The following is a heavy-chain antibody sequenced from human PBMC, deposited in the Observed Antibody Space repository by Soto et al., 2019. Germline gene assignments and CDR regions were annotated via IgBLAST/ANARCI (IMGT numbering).Heavy chain of an antibody. V-gene: IGHV3-21*01. CDR1: GFTFSSYS. CDR2: ISSSSSYI. J-gene: IGHJ4*02. Sequence: EVQLVESGGGLVKPGGSLRLSCAASGFTFSSYSMNWVRQAPGKGLEWVSSISSSSSYIYYADSVKGRFTISRDNAKNSLYLQMNSLRAEDTAVYYCARRPNLGSYLLFDYWGQGTLVTVSS. D-gene: IGHD3-16*02. CDR3: ARRPNLGSYLLFDY.